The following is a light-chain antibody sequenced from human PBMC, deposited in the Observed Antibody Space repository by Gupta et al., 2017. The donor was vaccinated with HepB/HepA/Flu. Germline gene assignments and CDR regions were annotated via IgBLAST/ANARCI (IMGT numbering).Light chain of an antibody. CDR2: EVS. V-gene: IGLV2-23*02. J-gene: IGLJ1*01. CDR3: CSYAGSSPYV. Sequence: QSALTQPASVPGSPGQSITISCTGTSSDVGSYNLVSWYQQHPGKAPKLMMYEVSKRPSGVSNRFSGSKSGNTAFLTISGLQAEDEADYYCCSYAGSSPYVFGTGTKVT. CDR1: SSDVGSYNL.